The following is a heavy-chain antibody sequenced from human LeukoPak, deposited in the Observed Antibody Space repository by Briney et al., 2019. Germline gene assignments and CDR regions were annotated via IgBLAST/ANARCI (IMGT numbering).Heavy chain of an antibody. J-gene: IGHJ3*02. CDR3: AKDLYRAVAGSGDDAFDI. V-gene: IGHV3-30-3*01. Sequence: GGSLRLSCAASGFTFSSSAMHWVRQAPDKGLEWVAVISYDGSNKYYADSVKGRFTISRDNSKNTLYLQMNSLRAEDTAVYYCAKDLYRAVAGSGDDAFDIWGQGTMVTVSS. D-gene: IGHD6-19*01. CDR1: GFTFSSSA. CDR2: ISYDGSNK.